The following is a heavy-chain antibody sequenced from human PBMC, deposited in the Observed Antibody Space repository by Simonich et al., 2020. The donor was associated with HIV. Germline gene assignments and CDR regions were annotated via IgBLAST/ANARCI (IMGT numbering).Heavy chain of an antibody. D-gene: IGHD1-26*01. Sequence: QVQLVQSGAEVKKPGASVKVSCKAYGYTFTDYNIHWVRQATGQGLWWMGRVNPNSGGTDYPQKFQGRITMTMDKSITTAYMELSRLRSDDTAFYYCATHGPGSYSSALDIWGQGTMVTVSS. CDR3: ATHGPGSYSSALDI. V-gene: IGHV1-2*06. J-gene: IGHJ3*02. CDR1: GYTFTDYN. CDR2: VNPNSGGT.